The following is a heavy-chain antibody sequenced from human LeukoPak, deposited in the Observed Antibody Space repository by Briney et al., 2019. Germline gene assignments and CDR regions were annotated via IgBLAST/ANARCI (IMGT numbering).Heavy chain of an antibody. Sequence: SETLSLTCTVSGGSVSSNGYYWGWIRQPPGKGLEYIVSIYYSGTTYYNPSLKTRVTISVDTSKNQFSLKLSSLTAADTAVYYCARHSRGGINNWYFDLWGRGTLVTVSS. D-gene: IGHD1-26*01. J-gene: IGHJ2*01. CDR3: ARHSRGGINNWYFDL. V-gene: IGHV4-39*01. CDR2: IYYSGTT. CDR1: GGSVSSNGYY.